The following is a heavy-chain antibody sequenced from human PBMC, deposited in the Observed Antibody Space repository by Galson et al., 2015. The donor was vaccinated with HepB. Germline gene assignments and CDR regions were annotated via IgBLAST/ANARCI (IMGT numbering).Heavy chain of an antibody. Sequence: SLRLSCAASGFTVSSNFMSWVRQAPGKGLEWVSVIYSGGSTYYTDSVRGRFTISRDNSKNTLYLQMNSLGAEDTAVYYCVVQMATIESRYYFDYWAREPWSPSPQ. V-gene: IGHV3-66*01. CDR1: GFTVSSNF. J-gene: IGHJ4*02. CDR2: IYSGGST. D-gene: IGHD5-24*01. CDR3: VVQMATIESRYYFDY.